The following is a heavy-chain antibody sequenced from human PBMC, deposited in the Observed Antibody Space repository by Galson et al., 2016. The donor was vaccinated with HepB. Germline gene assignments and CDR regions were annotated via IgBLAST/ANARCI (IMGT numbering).Heavy chain of an antibody. CDR2: IVVGSGNT. J-gene: IGHJ4*02. CDR1: RFTFTSSA. CDR3: AAVIDDGDGYTQD. Sequence: SVKVSCKASRFTFTSSAVQWVRQARGQRLEWIGWIVVGSGNTNYAQKFQERVTISRDMSTSTAYMELSRLRSEDTAVYYCAAVIDDGDGYTQDWGQGTLV. D-gene: IGHD5-24*01. V-gene: IGHV1-58*01.